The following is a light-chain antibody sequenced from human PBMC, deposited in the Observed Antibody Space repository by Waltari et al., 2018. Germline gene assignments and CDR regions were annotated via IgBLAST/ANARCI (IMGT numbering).Light chain of an antibody. CDR2: WAS. CDR1: KSIIHSSNNQNY. CDR3: QQYYNSPPT. V-gene: IGKV4-1*01. Sequence: DIEMTQSPDSLAVSLGERATIFCRSSKSIIHSSNNQNYLAWYQQKPGHSPKLLMFWASTRESGVPDRFSGSGSGTDFTLTISSLQAEDAAVYFCQQYYNSPPTFGQGTKVEI. J-gene: IGKJ1*01.